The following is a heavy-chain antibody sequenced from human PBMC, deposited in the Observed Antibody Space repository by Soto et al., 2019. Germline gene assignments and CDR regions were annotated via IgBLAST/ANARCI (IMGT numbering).Heavy chain of an antibody. CDR2: INHSGST. D-gene: IGHD3-3*01. CDR3: ARHRVKVFGVVSRSHYYYYGMDV. J-gene: IGHJ6*02. CDR1: GGSFSGYY. V-gene: IGHV4-34*01. Sequence: PSETLSLTCAVYGGSFSGYYWSWIRQPPGKGLEWIGEINHSGSTNYNPSLKSRVTISVDTSKNQFSLKLSSVTAADTAVYYCARHRVKVFGVVSRSHYYYYGMDVCGQGTTVTVSS.